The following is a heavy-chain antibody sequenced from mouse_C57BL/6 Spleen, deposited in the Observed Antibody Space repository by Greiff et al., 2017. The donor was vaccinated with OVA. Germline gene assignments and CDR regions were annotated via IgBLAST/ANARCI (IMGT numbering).Heavy chain of an antibody. CDR1: GYTFTDYN. CDR2: INPNNGGT. CDR3: AGMGAYGSRFAY. V-gene: IGHV1-22*01. Sequence: VQLQQSGPELVKPGASVKMSCKASGYTFTDYNMHWVKQSHGKSLEWIGYINPNNGGTSYNEKFKGKATLTVNKSSSTAYMGLRSLTSEDSAVYYCAGMGAYGSRFAYWGQGTLVTVSA. D-gene: IGHD1-1*01. J-gene: IGHJ3*01.